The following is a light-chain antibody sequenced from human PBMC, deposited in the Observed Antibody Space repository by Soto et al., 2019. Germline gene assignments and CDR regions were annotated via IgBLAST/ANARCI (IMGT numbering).Light chain of an antibody. CDR1: SSDVGAYQY. Sequence: QSALTQPPSASGSPGQSVTISCTGTSSDVGAYQYVSWYQQYPGKAPKLMIYEVSKRHSGVPARFSGSKSGNTASMTVSGLQSEDEADYYCTSYIGSDTWVFGGGTKLPVL. CDR3: TSYIGSDTWV. V-gene: IGLV2-8*01. J-gene: IGLJ3*02. CDR2: EVS.